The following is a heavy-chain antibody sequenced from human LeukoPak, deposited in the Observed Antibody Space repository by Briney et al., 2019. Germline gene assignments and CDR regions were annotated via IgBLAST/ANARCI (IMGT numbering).Heavy chain of an antibody. Sequence: SETLSLTCAVSGGSISSSNRWSWVRQPPGKGLEWIGEIYHSGSTNYNPSLKSRATISVDTSKNQFSLKLSSVTAADTAVYYCAIQWLDDAFDIWGQGTMVTVSS. J-gene: IGHJ3*02. CDR2: IYHSGST. CDR3: AIQWLDDAFDI. V-gene: IGHV4-4*02. D-gene: IGHD6-19*01. CDR1: GGSISSSNR.